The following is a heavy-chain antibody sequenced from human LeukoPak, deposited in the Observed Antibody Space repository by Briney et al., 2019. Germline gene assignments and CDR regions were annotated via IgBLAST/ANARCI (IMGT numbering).Heavy chain of an antibody. CDR1: GFTFSTYN. J-gene: IGHJ3*02. V-gene: IGHV3-21*01. Sequence: GGSLRLSCAASGFTFSTYNMNWVRQAPGKGLEWVSAISSSSNYIYYADSVKCRFTISRDNAKNSLYLRMNSLRAEDTDVYYCARDVGASAPDAFDIWGQGTMVTVSS. CDR3: ARDVGASAPDAFDI. CDR2: ISSSSNYI. D-gene: IGHD1-26*01.